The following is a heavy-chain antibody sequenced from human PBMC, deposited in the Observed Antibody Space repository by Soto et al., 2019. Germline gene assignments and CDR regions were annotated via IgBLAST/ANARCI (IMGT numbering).Heavy chain of an antibody. CDR2: ISGSGGST. V-gene: IGHV3-23*01. CDR3: AKTGASGWFAP. Sequence: PGGSLRLSCAASGFTFSSYAMTWVRQAPGKGLEWVSGISGSGGSTYYGDTVKGRFTISRDISKNTLYLQMNSLRAEDTAVYYCAKTGASGWFAPWGQGTLVPVSS. CDR1: GFTFSSYA. D-gene: IGHD3-10*01. J-gene: IGHJ5*02.